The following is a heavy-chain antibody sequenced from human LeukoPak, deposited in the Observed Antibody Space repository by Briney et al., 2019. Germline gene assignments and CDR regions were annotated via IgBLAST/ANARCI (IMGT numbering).Heavy chain of an antibody. V-gene: IGHV5-51*01. CDR3: ARLGYCSNGVCSNLDY. CDR2: IYPGDSDT. J-gene: IGHJ4*02. D-gene: IGHD2-8*01. CDR1: GYSFTSYW. Sequence: GESLKISCQASGYSFTSYWIGWVRPMPGKGLEWMGLIYPGDSDTRYSPSFQGQVTISADKSITTAHLQWNSLKASDTAMYYCARLGYCSNGVCSNLDYWGQGTLVTVSS.